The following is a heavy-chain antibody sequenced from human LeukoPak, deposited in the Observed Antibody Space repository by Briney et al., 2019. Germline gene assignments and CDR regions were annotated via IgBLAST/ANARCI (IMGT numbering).Heavy chain of an antibody. V-gene: IGHV3-23*01. CDR2: ISGSGGSI. J-gene: IGHJ3*02. CDR3: ARGEEVVVVAATGLAFDI. CDR1: GFTFSSYA. D-gene: IGHD2-15*01. Sequence: GGSLRLSCAASGFTFSSYAMSWVRQAPGKGLEWVSAISGSGGSIYCADSVKGRFTISRDNAKNSLYLQMNSLRAEDTAVYYCARGEEVVVVAATGLAFDIWGQGTMVTVSS.